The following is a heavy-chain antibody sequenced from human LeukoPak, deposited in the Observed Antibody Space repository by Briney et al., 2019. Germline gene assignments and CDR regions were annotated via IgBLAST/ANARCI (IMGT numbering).Heavy chain of an antibody. CDR1: GYTFTGYY. CDR3: VRDWDYGDYYYYYMDV. D-gene: IGHD4-17*01. J-gene: IGHJ6*03. V-gene: IGHV1-2*02. CDR2: INPNSGST. Sequence: GSSVKVSCKASGYTFTGYYMHWVRQAPGQGLGGMGWINPNSGSTNYAQKFQGRVTMTRDTSISTAYMELSRLRSDDTAVYYCVRDWDYGDYYYYYMDVWGKGTTVTVSS.